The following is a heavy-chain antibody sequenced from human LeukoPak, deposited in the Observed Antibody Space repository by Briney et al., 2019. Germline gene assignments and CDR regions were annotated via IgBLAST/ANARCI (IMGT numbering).Heavy chain of an antibody. CDR1: GYTLTSSH. CDR2: INCGDGYT. Sequence: ASVKVSCKASGYTLTSSHAHWVRQAPGQGLEWMGIINCGDGYTNYARKFQGRVSVTSDTSTSTIYMELSSLRAEDTAIYYCARDRGGSYSIDYWGQGTLVTVSS. CDR3: ARDRGGSYSIDY. J-gene: IGHJ4*02. V-gene: IGHV1-46*01. D-gene: IGHD1-26*01.